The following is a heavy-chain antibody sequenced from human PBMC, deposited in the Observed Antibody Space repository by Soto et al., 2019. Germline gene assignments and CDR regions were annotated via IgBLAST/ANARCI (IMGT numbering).Heavy chain of an antibody. J-gene: IGHJ5*02. Sequence: SETLSLTCTVSGGSISSSSYYWGWIRQPPGKGLEWIGSIYYSGSTYYNPSLKSRVTISVDTSKNQFSLKLSSVTAADTAVYYCARLENWFDPWGQGTLVTVSS. CDR1: GGSISSSSYY. CDR3: ARLENWFDP. D-gene: IGHD3-3*01. V-gene: IGHV4-39*01. CDR2: IYYSGST.